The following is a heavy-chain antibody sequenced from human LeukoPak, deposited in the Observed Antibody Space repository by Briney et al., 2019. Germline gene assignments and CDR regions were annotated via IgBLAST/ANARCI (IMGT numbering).Heavy chain of an antibody. J-gene: IGHJ4*02. CDR2: IRGGGITT. CDR3: ARYANGVILFDS. D-gene: IGHD2-8*01. Sequence: GGSLRLSCAASGFTFSSYGMNWVRQAPGKGLEWVSYIRGGGITTRYADSVKGRFTISRDNGKNSLYLQMNSLRAEDTAVYYCARYANGVILFDSWGQGTLVTVSS. V-gene: IGHV3-48*03. CDR1: GFTFSSYG.